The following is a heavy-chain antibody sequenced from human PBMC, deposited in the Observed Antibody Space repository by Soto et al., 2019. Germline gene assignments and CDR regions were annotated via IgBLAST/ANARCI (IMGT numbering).Heavy chain of an antibody. CDR3: ARTHYSDRSGTDY. CDR2: IYYSGST. V-gene: IGHV4-30-4*01. J-gene: IGHJ4*02. D-gene: IGHD3-22*01. Sequence: SETLSLTCTVSGGSIRSGDSYWSWIRQPPGKGLEWIGYIYYSGSTYYNPSLESRVTISLDTFKNQFSLNLSSVTAADTAVYYCARTHYSDRSGTDYWGQGTLVTVSS. CDR1: GGSIRSGDSY.